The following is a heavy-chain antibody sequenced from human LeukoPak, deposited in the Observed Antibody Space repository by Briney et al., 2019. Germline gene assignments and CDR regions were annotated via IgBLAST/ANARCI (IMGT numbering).Heavy chain of an antibody. CDR1: GFTFRGYA. CDR3: LLYFDY. V-gene: IGHV3-23*01. CDR2: ISGSGGST. Sequence: PGGSLRLSCAASGFTFRGYAMNWVRQAPGKGLEWVSGISGSGGSTYYADSVKGRPTISRDNSKNTLYLQMNSLKTEDTAVYYCLLYFDYWGQGTLVTVSS. J-gene: IGHJ4*02.